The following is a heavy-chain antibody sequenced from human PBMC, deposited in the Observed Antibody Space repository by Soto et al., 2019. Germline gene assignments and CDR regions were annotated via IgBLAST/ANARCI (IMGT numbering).Heavy chain of an antibody. D-gene: IGHD4-17*01. CDR1: GYTFTSYD. CDR3: ARGYGDSGELILELGLGDMDG. J-gene: IGHJ6*03. V-gene: IGHV1-8*01. Sequence: GASVKVSCKASGYTFTSYDINWVRQATGQGLEWMGWMNPNSGNTGYAQKFQGRVTMTRNTSISTAYMELSSLRSEDTAVYYCARGYGDSGELILELGLGDMDGSCKGTTVTVSS. CDR2: MNPNSGNT.